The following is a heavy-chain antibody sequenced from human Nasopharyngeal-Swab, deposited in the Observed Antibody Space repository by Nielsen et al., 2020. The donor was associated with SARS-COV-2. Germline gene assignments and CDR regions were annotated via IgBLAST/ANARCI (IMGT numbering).Heavy chain of an antibody. Sequence: GESLKISCTVSGITFSRYGMHWVRQAPGKGLEWVANIKQDGSEQYYVDSVKGRFTISRDNAKNSLYLQMNSLRAEDTAVYYCARERGYGLFDYWGQGTLVTVSS. J-gene: IGHJ4*02. D-gene: IGHD3/OR15-3a*01. V-gene: IGHV3-7*01. CDR1: GITFSRYG. CDR2: IKQDGSEQ. CDR3: ARERGYGLFDY.